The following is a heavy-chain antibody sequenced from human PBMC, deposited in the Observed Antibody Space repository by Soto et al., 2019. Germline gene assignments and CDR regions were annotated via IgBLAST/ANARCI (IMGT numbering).Heavy chain of an antibody. CDR3: ARIGVSSGHESPDFDS. V-gene: IGHV1-18*01. CDR1: GYTFNFYG. D-gene: IGHD3-16*01. J-gene: IGHJ4*02. CDR2: ISGFNGNT. Sequence: ASVKVSCKASGYTFNFYGITGVRQSGLQGLEWMGWISGFNGNTNYAADLQGRVTMTTDTSTSTAYMELRGLRSDDTAVYYCARIGVSSGHESPDFDSWGQGTLVTVSS.